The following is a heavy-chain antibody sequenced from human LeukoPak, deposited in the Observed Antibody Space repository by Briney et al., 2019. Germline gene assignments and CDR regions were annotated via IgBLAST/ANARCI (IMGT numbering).Heavy chain of an antibody. D-gene: IGHD6-13*01. V-gene: IGHV4-4*07. CDR2: IYTSGST. Sequence: SETLSLTCTVSGGSISSYYWSWIRQPAGKGLEWIGRIYTSGSTNYNPSLKSRVTMSVDTSKNQFSLKLSSVTAADTAVYYCARGVWLAAADFYYYYGMDVWGQGTTVTVSS. CDR3: ARGVWLAAADFYYYYGMDV. J-gene: IGHJ6*02. CDR1: GGSISSYY.